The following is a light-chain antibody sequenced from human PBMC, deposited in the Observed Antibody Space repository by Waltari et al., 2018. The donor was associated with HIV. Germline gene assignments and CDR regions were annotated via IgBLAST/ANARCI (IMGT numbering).Light chain of an antibody. CDR1: QGIANW. Sequence: DIQMTQFPSSVSASVRDRVTMTCRATQGIANWVAWYQQKPGKAPKLLIHGASILQGGVPSRFSGSGSGTFFTLTINSLQPEDFATYFCQQTNSFPITFGQGTRLDTK. V-gene: IGKV1D-12*01. CDR3: QQTNSFPIT. J-gene: IGKJ5*01. CDR2: GAS.